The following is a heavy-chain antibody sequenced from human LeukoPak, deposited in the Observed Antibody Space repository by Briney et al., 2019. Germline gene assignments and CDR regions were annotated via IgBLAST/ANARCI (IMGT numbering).Heavy chain of an antibody. J-gene: IGHJ6*03. CDR2: IYYSGST. D-gene: IGHD6-6*01. V-gene: IGHV4-59*01. Sequence: PSETLPLTCTVYGGSINRYYWSWIRQPPGKGLEWIGYIYYSGSTNYNPSLTSRVTISVDTSKNQFSLKLTSVTTTDTAVYYCAREIEGSGSSSSSPYYHYYYMDVWGKGTTVTVSS. CDR3: AREIEGSGSSSSSPYYHYYYMDV. CDR1: GGSINRYY.